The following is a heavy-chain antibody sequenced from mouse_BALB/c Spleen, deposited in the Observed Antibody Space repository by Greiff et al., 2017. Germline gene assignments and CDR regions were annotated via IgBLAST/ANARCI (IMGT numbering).Heavy chain of an antibody. CDR2: ISDGGSYT. J-gene: IGHJ3*01. V-gene: IGHV5-4*02. CDR1: GFTFSDYY. D-gene: IGHD2-10*01. CDR3: ARDRTSYEGKGESAY. Sequence: EVQLVESGGGLVKPGGSLKLSCAASGFTFSDYYMYWVRQTPEKRLEWVATISDGGSYTYYPDSVKGRFTISRDNAKNNLYLQMSSLKSEDTAMYYCARDRTSYEGKGESAYWGQGTRVTVS.